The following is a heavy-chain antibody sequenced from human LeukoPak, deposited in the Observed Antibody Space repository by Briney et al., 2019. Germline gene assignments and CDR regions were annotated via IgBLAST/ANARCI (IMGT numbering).Heavy chain of an antibody. CDR2: ISYDGSNK. J-gene: IGHJ4*02. Sequence: GGSLRLSCAASGFTFSSYAIHWVREAPGKGLECVAVISYDGSNKYYADCVKGRFTISRDNSKNTLYLQMNSLRAEDTAVYYCAREGRGSYQWNFDYWGQGTLVTVSS. V-gene: IGHV3-30*04. D-gene: IGHD1-26*01. CDR1: GFTFSSYA. CDR3: AREGRGSYQWNFDY.